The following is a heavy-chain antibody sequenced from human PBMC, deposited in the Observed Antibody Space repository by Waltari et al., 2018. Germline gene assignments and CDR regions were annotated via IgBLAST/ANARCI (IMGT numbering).Heavy chain of an antibody. Sequence: HITLKESGPTLVKPTQTLTLTYSFSGLSLSTSGVGVGWIRHPPGKALDLLALISWNDDKRYRPPLKCRITITNDTIKIQVVLTMTNIDPVETATYYCAHPLTSLDAFDIWGQGTMVTVSS. CDR3: AHPLTSLDAFDI. CDR1: GLSLSTSGVG. V-gene: IGHV2-5*01. CDR2: ISWNDDK. J-gene: IGHJ3*02.